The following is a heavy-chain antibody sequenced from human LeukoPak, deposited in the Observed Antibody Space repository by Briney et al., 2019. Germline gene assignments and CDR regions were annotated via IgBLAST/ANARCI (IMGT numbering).Heavy chain of an antibody. Sequence: RGSLRLSCSASGFTFSTYPMHWVRQAPGKGLEYVSTIFANGDITSYAASVKGRFTTSRDNSKNTLYLQMSSLRPEDTAVYYCVKSPSDGLDVWGQGATFTVSS. V-gene: IGHV3-64D*09. CDR2: IFANGDIT. CDR3: VKSPSDGLDV. CDR1: GFTFSTYP. J-gene: IGHJ6*02.